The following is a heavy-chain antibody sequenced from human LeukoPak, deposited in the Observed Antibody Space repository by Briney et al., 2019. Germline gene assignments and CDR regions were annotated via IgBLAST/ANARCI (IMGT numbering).Heavy chain of an antibody. CDR3: AREAHYYYDSSGYWVNDAFDI. J-gene: IGHJ3*02. CDR1: GYTFTSYA. Sequence: GASVKVSCKASGYTFTSYAMNWVRQAPGQGLEWMGWINTNTGNPTYAQGFTGRFVFSLDTSVSTAYLQISSLKAEDTAVYYCAREAHYYYDSSGYWVNDAFDIWDQGTMVTVSS. CDR2: INTNTGNP. V-gene: IGHV7-4-1*02. D-gene: IGHD3-22*01.